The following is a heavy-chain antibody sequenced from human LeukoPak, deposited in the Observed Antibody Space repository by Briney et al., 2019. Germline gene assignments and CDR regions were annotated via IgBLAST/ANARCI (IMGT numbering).Heavy chain of an antibody. D-gene: IGHD1-26*01. CDR1: GGSISSYY. Sequence: PETLSLTCTVSGGSISSYYWSRIRQPPGKGLEWIGYIYYSGSTNYNPSLKSRVTISVDTSKNQFSLKLSSVTAADTAVYYCARSVGATGVNYFDYWGQGTLVTVSS. CDR2: IYYSGST. V-gene: IGHV4-59*01. CDR3: ARSVGATGVNYFDY. J-gene: IGHJ4*02.